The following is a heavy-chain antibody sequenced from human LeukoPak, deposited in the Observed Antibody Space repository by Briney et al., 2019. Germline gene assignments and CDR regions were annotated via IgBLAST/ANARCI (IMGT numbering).Heavy chain of an antibody. Sequence: GRSLRLSCAASGFTFSSYAMHWVRQAPGKGLEWVSAISGSGGSTYYADSVKGRFTISRDNSKNTLYLQMNSLRAEDTAVYYCAKDPSPWAPNWYFDLWGRGTLVTVSS. CDR2: ISGSGGST. V-gene: IGHV3-23*01. D-gene: IGHD1-26*01. J-gene: IGHJ2*01. CDR1: GFTFSSYA. CDR3: AKDPSPWAPNWYFDL.